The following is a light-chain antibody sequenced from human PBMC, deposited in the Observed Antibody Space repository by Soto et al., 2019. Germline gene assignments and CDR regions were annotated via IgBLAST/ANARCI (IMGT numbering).Light chain of an antibody. CDR1: QSISNW. J-gene: IGKJ1*01. CDR2: DAS. Sequence: DIQMTQSPSTLSASVGDRVTITCRASQSISNWLAWYQQKPGKAPKLLIYDASSLESGVSLRFSGSGSGTEITLTISSLQPDDFATYYCQQYNSYSRTFGQGTKLDIK. V-gene: IGKV1-5*01. CDR3: QQYNSYSRT.